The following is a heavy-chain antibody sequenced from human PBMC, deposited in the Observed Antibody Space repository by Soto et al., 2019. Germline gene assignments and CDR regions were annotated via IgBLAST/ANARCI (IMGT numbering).Heavy chain of an antibody. J-gene: IGHJ6*04. D-gene: IGHD2-2*01. Sequence: QVQLVESGGGVVQPGRSLRLSCAASGFTFSNYGMHWVRQAPGKGLEWVAIIWYDGSNKYYADSVKGRFTISRDNSKNTLYLQMNSLRAEDTAVYYCARALSISTNCTRPVCYYYYGMDVWGEGTTVTVSS. CDR1: GFTFSNYG. CDR3: ARALSISTNCTRPVCYYYYGMDV. CDR2: IWYDGSNK. V-gene: IGHV3-33*01.